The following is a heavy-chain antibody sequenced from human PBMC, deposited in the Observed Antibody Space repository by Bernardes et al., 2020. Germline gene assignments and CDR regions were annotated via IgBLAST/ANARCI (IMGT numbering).Heavy chain of an antibody. V-gene: IGHV3-49*03. CDR2: IRSKAYGGTT. Sequence: GGSLRLSCTASGFTFGDYAMSWFRQAPGKGLEWVGFIRSKAYGGTTEYAASVKGRFTISRDDSKSIAYLQMNSLKTEDTAVYYCTRASTPRHIAVAAAWPYYFDYWGQGTLVTVSS. CDR3: TRASTPRHIAVAAAWPYYFDY. CDR1: GFTFGDYA. J-gene: IGHJ4*02. D-gene: IGHD6-19*01.